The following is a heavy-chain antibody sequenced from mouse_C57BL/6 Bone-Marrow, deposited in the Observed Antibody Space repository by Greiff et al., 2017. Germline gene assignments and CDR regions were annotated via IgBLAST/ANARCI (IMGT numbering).Heavy chain of an antibody. Sequence: DVMLVESGGDLVKPGGSLKLSCAASGFTFSSYGMSWVRQTPDKRLEWVATISSGGSYTSYPDSVKGRFTISRDNAKNTLYLQMSSLKSEDTAMYYCARRGDGRDWYFDVWGTGTTVTVSS. CDR2: ISSGGSYT. J-gene: IGHJ1*03. CDR3: ARRGDGRDWYFDV. CDR1: GFTFSSYG. V-gene: IGHV5-6*02.